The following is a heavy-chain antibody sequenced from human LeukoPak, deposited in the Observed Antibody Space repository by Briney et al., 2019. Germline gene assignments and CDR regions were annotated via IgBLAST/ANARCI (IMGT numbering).Heavy chain of an antibody. Sequence: SENLSLTCTVSGGSISSGGYYWSWIRQPPGKGLEWIGYIYHSGSTYYNPSLKSRVTISVDRSKNQFSLKLSSVTAADTAVYYCVRGSDWYYHYMDVWGKGTTVTVSS. CDR1: GGSISSGGYY. V-gene: IGHV4-30-2*01. CDR3: VRGSDWYYHYMDV. J-gene: IGHJ6*03. D-gene: IGHD2-21*02. CDR2: IYHSGST.